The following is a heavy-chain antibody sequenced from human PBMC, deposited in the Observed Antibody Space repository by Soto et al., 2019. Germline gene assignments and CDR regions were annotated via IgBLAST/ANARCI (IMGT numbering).Heavy chain of an antibody. Sequence: QITLKESGPTLMKPTQTLTLTCTFSGFSLSTNGVGVGWIRQPPGRALEWLALIYWDDDKHYNPSLKSRLTITKDTSKNQVVLTMTNMDPVDTATYYSAHQRHDIVVVVAVPDAFDIWGQGTMVTVSS. CDR1: GFSLSTNGVG. J-gene: IGHJ3*02. V-gene: IGHV2-5*02. CDR3: AHQRHDIVVVVAVPDAFDI. CDR2: IYWDDDK. D-gene: IGHD2-15*01.